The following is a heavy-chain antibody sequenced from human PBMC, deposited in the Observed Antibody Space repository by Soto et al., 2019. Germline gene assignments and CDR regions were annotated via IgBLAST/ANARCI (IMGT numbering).Heavy chain of an antibody. Sequence: SETLSLTCTVSGDSISSGDYYWSWIRQPPGKGLEWIGYIYYSGSTYYNPSLKSRVTISVDTSKNQFSLKLSSVTAADTAVYYCARGGNYYDSSGYFVPLDYWGQGTLVTVSS. CDR3: ARGGNYYDSSGYFVPLDY. D-gene: IGHD3-22*01. J-gene: IGHJ4*02. V-gene: IGHV4-30-4*01. CDR1: GDSISSGDYY. CDR2: IYYSGST.